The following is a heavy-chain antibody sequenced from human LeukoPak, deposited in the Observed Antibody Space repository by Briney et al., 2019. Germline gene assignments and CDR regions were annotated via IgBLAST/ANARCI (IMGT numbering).Heavy chain of an antibody. CDR3: ARRYDDFWSGYSGWFDP. D-gene: IGHD3-3*01. J-gene: IGHJ5*02. CDR2: IYHSGST. Sequence: SETLSLTCAVSGYSISSGYYWGWIRQPPGKGLEWIGSIYHSGSTYYNPSLKSRVTISVDTSKNQFSLKLSSATAADTAVYYCARRYDDFWSGYSGWFDPWGQGTLVTVSS. V-gene: IGHV4-38-2*01. CDR1: GYSISSGYY.